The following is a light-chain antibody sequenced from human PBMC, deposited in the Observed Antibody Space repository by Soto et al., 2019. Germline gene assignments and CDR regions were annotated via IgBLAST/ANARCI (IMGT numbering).Light chain of an antibody. CDR3: SSFATSSPI. Sequence: QSALTQPASVSGSPGQSITISCSGTSSDIGDYKYVSWYQQHPGRAPKLMIYDVSNRPSGVSNRFSGSKSGYTASLTISGLQAEDEADYYCSSFATSSPIFGGGTKLTVL. V-gene: IGLV2-14*03. CDR2: DVS. J-gene: IGLJ2*01. CDR1: SSDIGDYKY.